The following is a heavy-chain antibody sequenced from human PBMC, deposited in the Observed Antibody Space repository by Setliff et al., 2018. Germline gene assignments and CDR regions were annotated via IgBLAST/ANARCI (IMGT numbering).Heavy chain of an antibody. CDR3: ARGNPRRSSGWDLDY. Sequence: SETLSLTCTVSGGSISSYYWSWIRQPAGKGLEWIGRIYTSGSTNYNPSLKSRVTMSVDTSKNQFSLKLSSVTAADTAVYYCARGNPRRSSGWDLDYWGQGTLVTVSS. J-gene: IGHJ4*02. D-gene: IGHD6-19*01. V-gene: IGHV4-4*07. CDR1: GGSISSYY. CDR2: IYTSGST.